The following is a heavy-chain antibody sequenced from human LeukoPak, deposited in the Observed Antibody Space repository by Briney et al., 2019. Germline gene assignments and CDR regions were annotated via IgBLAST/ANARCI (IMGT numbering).Heavy chain of an antibody. D-gene: IGHD1-26*01. J-gene: IGHJ4*02. Sequence: GESPKISCKGSGYSFTSSWIGWVRQMPGKGLEWMGIIYPGDSDTRYSPSFQGQVTILADKSISTAYLQWSSLKASDTAMYYCAIYSDTYYFDHWGQGTLVTVSS. V-gene: IGHV5-51*01. CDR1: GYSFTSSW. CDR2: IYPGDSDT. CDR3: AIYSDTYYFDH.